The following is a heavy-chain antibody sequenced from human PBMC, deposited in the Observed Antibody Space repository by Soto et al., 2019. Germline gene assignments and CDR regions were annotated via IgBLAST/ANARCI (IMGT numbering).Heavy chain of an antibody. V-gene: IGHV1-18*01. CDR3: ARAMRLISGWYKIHYYSMDV. D-gene: IGHD6-19*01. CDR1: GYTFTSYG. J-gene: IGHJ6*04. Sequence: QVQLVQSGAEVKKPGASVKVSCKASGYTFTSYGISWVRQAPGQGLEWMGWISAYNGNTNYAQKLQGRVTMTTDTSTSTAYMVLRSGRSDDTAVYYCARAMRLISGWYKIHYYSMDVWGKGATVTVSS. CDR2: ISAYNGNT.